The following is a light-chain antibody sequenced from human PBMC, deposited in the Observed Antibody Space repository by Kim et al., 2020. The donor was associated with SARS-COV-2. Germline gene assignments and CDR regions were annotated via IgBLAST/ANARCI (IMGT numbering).Light chain of an antibody. V-gene: IGLV4-69*01. CDR3: QTWDTGVRL. Sequence: QPVLTQSPSSSASLGASVKLTCTLSSGHSSYAIAWHQQQPEKGPRFLMKLDSDCSHNKGDGIPDRFSGSSSGAERYLTISSLQSEDEADYYCQTWDTGVRLFGGGTQLTVL. CDR2: LDSDCSH. CDR1: SGHSSYA. J-gene: IGLJ3*02.